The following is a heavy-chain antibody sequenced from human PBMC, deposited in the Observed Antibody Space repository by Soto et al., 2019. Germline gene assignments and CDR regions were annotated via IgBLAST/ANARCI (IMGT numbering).Heavy chain of an antibody. D-gene: IGHD6-13*01. CDR3: TTEPTWVTGYSSSLNDY. Sequence: EVQLVESGGGLVKPGGSLRLSCAASGFTFSNAWMNWVRQAPGKGLAWVGRIKSKTDGGTTDYAAPVKGRFTISRDDSKNTLYLQMNSLKTEDTAVYYCTTEPTWVTGYSSSLNDYWGQGTLVTVSS. CDR1: GFTFSNAW. J-gene: IGHJ4*02. V-gene: IGHV3-15*07. CDR2: IKSKTDGGTT.